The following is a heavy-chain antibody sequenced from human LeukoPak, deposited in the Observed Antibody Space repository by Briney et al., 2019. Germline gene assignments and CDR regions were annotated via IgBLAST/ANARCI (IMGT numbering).Heavy chain of an antibody. CDR3: ARGIYDFWSGPFDY. CDR1: GGSISSYY. J-gene: IGHJ4*02. Sequence: SETLSLTCTVSGGSISSYYWSWIRQPPGKGLEWIGYIYYSGSTNYNPSLKSRVTISVDTSKNQFSLKLSSVTAADTAVYYCARGIYDFWSGPFDYWGQRTLVTVSS. CDR2: IYYSGST. V-gene: IGHV4-59*01. D-gene: IGHD3-3*01.